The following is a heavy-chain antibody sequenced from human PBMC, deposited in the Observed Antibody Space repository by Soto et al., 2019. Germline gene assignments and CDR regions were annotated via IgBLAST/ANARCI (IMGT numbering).Heavy chain of an antibody. CDR3: AGLYHYDSSGYYDY. J-gene: IGHJ4*02. V-gene: IGHV1-46*01. D-gene: IGHD3-22*01. Sequence: ASVKVSCKASGNSFTTYYMHWVRQAPGQGLEWMGIINPSGGRTTYAQKLQGRVTMTRDTSTSTFHMELSSLTSEDTAVYYCAGLYHYDSSGYYDYWGQGTLVTVSS. CDR2: INPSGGRT. CDR1: GNSFTTYY.